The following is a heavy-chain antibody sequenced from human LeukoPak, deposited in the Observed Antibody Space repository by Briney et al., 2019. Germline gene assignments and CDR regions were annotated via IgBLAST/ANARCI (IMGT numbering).Heavy chain of an antibody. J-gene: IGHJ3*02. CDR2: ISSTSSNI. CDR1: GYPFSSFS. Sequence: QPGGSLRLSRAASGYPFSSFSMNWVRQAPGKGLEWVSYISSTSSNIYYADSVQGRFTVSRDNVKNSLYLQMNSLRDDDTAVYYCARDAFDIWGQGTMVTVSS. CDR3: ARDAFDI. V-gene: IGHV3-48*02.